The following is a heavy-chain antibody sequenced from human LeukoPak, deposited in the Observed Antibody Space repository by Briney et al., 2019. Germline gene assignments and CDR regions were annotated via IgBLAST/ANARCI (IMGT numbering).Heavy chain of an antibody. Sequence: ASVKVSCKASGYTFTSYDINWVRQATGQGLEWMGWINPNSGGTNYAQKFQGRVTMTRDTSISTAYMELSRLRSDDTAVYYCARGEGNYDFWSGYSLYYFDYWGQGTLVTVSS. CDR3: ARGEGNYDFWSGYSLYYFDY. CDR1: GYTFTSYD. V-gene: IGHV1-2*02. J-gene: IGHJ4*02. CDR2: INPNSGGT. D-gene: IGHD3-3*01.